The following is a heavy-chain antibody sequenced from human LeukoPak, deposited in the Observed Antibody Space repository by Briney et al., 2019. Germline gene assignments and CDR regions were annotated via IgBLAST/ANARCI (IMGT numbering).Heavy chain of an antibody. D-gene: IGHD4-17*01. J-gene: IGHJ6*03. V-gene: IGHV4-38-2*01. CDR3: ARKAGDYYMDV. CDR2: IYHSGGT. CDR1: GYSISIGYY. Sequence: SETLSLTCAVSGYSISIGYYWDWIRQPPGKGLEWIGTIYHSGGTYYNPSLKSRVTISVDTSKNQFSLKLSSVTAADTAVYYCARKAGDYYMDVWGKGTTVTVSS.